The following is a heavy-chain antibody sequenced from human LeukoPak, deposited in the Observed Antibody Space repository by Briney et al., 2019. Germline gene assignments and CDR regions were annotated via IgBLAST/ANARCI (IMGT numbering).Heavy chain of an antibody. J-gene: IGHJ6*03. CDR1: GGTFSSYA. CDR3: ARGITMVRGVIARYYYYYYMDV. CDR2: MNPNSGNT. D-gene: IGHD3-10*01. V-gene: IGHV1-8*02. Sequence: ASVKVSCKASGGTFSSYAISWVRQATGQGLEWMGWMNPNSGNTGYAQKFQGRVTMTRNTSISTAYMELSSLRSEDTAVYYCARGITMVRGVIARYYYYYYMDVWGKGTTVTISS.